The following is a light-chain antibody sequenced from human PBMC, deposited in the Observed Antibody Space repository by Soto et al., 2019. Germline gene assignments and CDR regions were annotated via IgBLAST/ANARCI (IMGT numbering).Light chain of an antibody. CDR1: QSVNSNS. J-gene: IGKJ5*01. V-gene: IGKV3-20*01. Sequence: EVVLTQSPGTLSLSPGERATLSCRASQSVNSNSLAWYQQKPGQAPRVFIYGASTRATGIPDRFSGSGSGTDFTLTISRLEPEDFALYYCQHYAHNSPITFGQGTRLEI. CDR3: QHYAHNSPIT. CDR2: GAS.